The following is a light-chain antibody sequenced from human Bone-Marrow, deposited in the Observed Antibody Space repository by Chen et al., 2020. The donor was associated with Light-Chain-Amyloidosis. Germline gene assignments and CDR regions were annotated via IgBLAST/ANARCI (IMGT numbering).Light chain of an antibody. CDR1: SGRIATKY. CDR3: QSYQGSSQGV. CDR2: EDD. V-gene: IGLV6-57*01. Sequence: NFMLNQPHSVSESPGTTVIISCTRSSGRIATKYVQWYEQRPGSSPTTVIYEDDQRPSGVPDRFSGSIDRSSNSASLTIAGLKTEEEADYYCQSYQGSSQGVFGGGTKLTVL. J-gene: IGLJ3*02.